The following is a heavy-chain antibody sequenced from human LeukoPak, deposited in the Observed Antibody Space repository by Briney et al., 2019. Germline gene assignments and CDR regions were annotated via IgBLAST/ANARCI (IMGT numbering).Heavy chain of an antibody. D-gene: IGHD2-21*02. J-gene: IGHJ4*02. CDR1: GFTFSSYA. V-gene: IGHV3-23*01. Sequence: QPGASLRLSCAASGFTFSSYAMSWVRQAPEKGLEWVSAISGSGGSTYYADSVKGRFTISRDNSKNTLYLQMNSLRAEDTAVYYCATTGRVTAIPACDYWGQGTLVTVSS. CDR2: ISGSGGST. CDR3: ATTGRVTAIPACDY.